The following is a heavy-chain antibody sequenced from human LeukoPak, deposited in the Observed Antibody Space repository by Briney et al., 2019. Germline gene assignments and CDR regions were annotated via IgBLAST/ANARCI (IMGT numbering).Heavy chain of an antibody. Sequence: RASETLSLTCAVHGASLSDYYWTWIRQSPEKGLECIGAIDHRGSANYNPSLESRVTIPLDTSKNQFSLNLASVTAADTAVYYCTSLFSASGTFDSWGQGTLVAVSS. CDR2: IDHRGSA. CDR1: GASLSDYY. CDR3: TSLFSASGTFDS. J-gene: IGHJ4*02. V-gene: IGHV4-34*01. D-gene: IGHD3-10*01.